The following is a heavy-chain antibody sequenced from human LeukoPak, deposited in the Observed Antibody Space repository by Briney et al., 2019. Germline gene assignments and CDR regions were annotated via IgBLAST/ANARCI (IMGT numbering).Heavy chain of an antibody. CDR2: IDPHSGET. J-gene: IGHJ4*02. Sequence: ASVRFSCKTSGYNFIGYFIHWVRQAPGQGLEWMGWIDPHSGETAYANKFQSRVTLTRDTTTTTVYMESNSLRSDDTAVYFCARVRGGYCTGDRCYGDFFFDNWGQGTLVTVTS. CDR3: ARVRGGYCTGDRCYGDFFFDN. V-gene: IGHV1-2*02. D-gene: IGHD2-15*01. CDR1: GYNFIGYF.